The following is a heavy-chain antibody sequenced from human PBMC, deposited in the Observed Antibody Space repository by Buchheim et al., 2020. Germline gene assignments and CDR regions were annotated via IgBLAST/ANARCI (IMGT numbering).Heavy chain of an antibody. CDR1: GYTFTGYY. Sequence: QVQLVQSGAEVKKPGASVKVSCKASGYTFTGYYMHWVRQAPGQGLEWMGWINPNSGGTNYAQKFQGWVTMTRDTYISTAYMELSRLRSDDTAVYYCARGSPRGSGSYRYYYYGMDVWGQGTT. V-gene: IGHV1-2*04. D-gene: IGHD3-10*01. J-gene: IGHJ6*02. CDR3: ARGSPRGSGSYRYYYYGMDV. CDR2: INPNSGGT.